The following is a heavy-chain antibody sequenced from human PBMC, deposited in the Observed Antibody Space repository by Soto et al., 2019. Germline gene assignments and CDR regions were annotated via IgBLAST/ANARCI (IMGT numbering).Heavy chain of an antibody. J-gene: IGHJ4*02. CDR1: GFTFSSYA. D-gene: IGHD5-12*01. V-gene: IGHV3-30*14. CDR3: ARAPTDRAGYFLDK. Sequence: PGGSRRLSCAASGFTFSSYAMHWVRQAPGKRLEWVAVISYDGSNKYYADSVKGRFTISRDRSKNTIYLHMNNLRGDDTAVNYCARAPTDRAGYFLDKWGQGSLVTISS. CDR2: ISYDGSNK.